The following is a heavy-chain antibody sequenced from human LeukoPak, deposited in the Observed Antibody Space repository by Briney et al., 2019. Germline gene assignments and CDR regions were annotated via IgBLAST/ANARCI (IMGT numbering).Heavy chain of an antibody. CDR1: GGSISSYY. Sequence: PSEPLSLTCTVSGGSISSYYWSWFRQPPGKGLEWTRYIFYRGSTNYNPSLKSRVTISIDTSKNQFSLKLSTVTAANTAVYYCARRGADDYGDYGFDYWGQGTLVTVSS. D-gene: IGHD4-17*01. J-gene: IGHJ4*02. CDR3: ARRGADDYGDYGFDY. V-gene: IGHV4-59*08. CDR2: IFYRGST.